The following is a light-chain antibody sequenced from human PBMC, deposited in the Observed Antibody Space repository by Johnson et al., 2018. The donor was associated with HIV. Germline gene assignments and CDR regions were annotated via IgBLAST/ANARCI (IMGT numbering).Light chain of an antibody. Sequence: VLTQPPSVSAAPGQKVTIACSGSSSNIGNNYVSWYQQLPGTAPKLLIYDNNKRPSGIPDRFSGSKSGTSATLGITGLPTGDEADYYCGTWDSSLSAYVFGTGTKVTVL. V-gene: IGLV1-51*01. CDR3: GTWDSSLSAYV. CDR2: DNN. J-gene: IGLJ1*01. CDR1: SSNIGNNY.